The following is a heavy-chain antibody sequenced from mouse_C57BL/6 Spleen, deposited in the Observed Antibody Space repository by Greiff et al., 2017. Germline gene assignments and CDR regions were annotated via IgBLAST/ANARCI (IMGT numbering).Heavy chain of an antibody. CDR2: IDPSDSET. CDR3: ARGDGSSLPFAY. CDR1: GYTFTSYW. D-gene: IGHD1-1*01. J-gene: IGHJ3*01. V-gene: IGHV1-52*01. Sequence: VQLQQPGAELVRPGSSVKLSCKASGYTFTSYWMHWVKQRPIQGLEWIGNIDPSDSETHYNQKFKDKATLTVDKSSSTAYMQLSSLTSGDSAVYYCARGDGSSLPFAYWGQGTLVTVSA.